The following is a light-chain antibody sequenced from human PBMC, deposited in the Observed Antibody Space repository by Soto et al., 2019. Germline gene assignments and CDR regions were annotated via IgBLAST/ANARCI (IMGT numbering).Light chain of an antibody. CDR2: DNN. CDR3: GTWDASLSAVV. CDR1: SSNIGNNY. J-gene: IGLJ2*01. Sequence: QSVLTQPPSVSAAPGQKVTISCSGTSSNIGNNYVSSYEHLPGTAPKLLIYDNNERPSGIPDQFFGATYGTSATLRISGLQTGDDADYYCGTWDASLSAVVFGGGTQLTVL. V-gene: IGLV1-51*01.